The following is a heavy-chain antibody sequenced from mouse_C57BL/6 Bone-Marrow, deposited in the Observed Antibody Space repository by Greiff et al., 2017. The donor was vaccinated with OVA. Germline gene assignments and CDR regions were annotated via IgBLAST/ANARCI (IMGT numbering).Heavy chain of an antibody. Sequence: EVKVVESGGGLVKPGGSLKLSCAASGFTFSDYGMHWVRQAPEKGLEWVAYISSGSSTIYYADTVKGRFTISRDNAKNTLFLQMTSLRSEDTAMXYCARPGSLAWFAYWGQGTLVTVSA. V-gene: IGHV5-17*01. CDR2: ISSGSSTI. CDR1: GFTFSDYG. CDR3: ARPGSLAWFAY. J-gene: IGHJ3*01.